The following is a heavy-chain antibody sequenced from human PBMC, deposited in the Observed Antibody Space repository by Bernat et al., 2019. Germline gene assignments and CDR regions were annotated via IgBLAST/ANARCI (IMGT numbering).Heavy chain of an antibody. CDR3: AKVSGTAMVNGLLDY. Sequence: EVQLVESGGGFVQPGGSLRLSCAASGFTFSNYWMHWVRQAPGKGLVWVSRISSDGSTTSYADSVKGRFTISRDNAKNTLFLQMNSLSAEDTAVYYCAKVSGTAMVNGLLDYWGQGTLVTVSS. CDR2: ISSDGSTT. V-gene: IGHV3-74*01. D-gene: IGHD5-18*01. CDR1: GFTFSNYW. J-gene: IGHJ4*02.